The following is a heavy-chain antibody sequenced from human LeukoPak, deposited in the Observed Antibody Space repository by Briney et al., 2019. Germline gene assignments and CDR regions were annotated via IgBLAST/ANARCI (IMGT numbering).Heavy chain of an antibody. CDR2: IKKDGSEK. V-gene: IGHV3-7*03. Sequence: PGGSLRLPCVASGFSLSSFWMNWVRQAPGKGLEWVASIKKDGSEKHYVDSVKARFTISRDNAKNSLYLEMNSLRAEDTAVYYCARDRGLRYFDSFDYWGQGALVTVSS. CDR1: GFSLSSFW. J-gene: IGHJ4*02. D-gene: IGHD3-9*01. CDR3: ARDRGLRYFDSFDY.